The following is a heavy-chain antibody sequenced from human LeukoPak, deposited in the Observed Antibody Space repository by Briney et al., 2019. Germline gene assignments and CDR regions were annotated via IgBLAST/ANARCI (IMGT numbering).Heavy chain of an antibody. J-gene: IGHJ4*02. CDR3: ARDPPRLMTTVTSGDY. D-gene: IGHD4-17*01. CDR1: GGTFSSYA. CDR2: IIPIFGTA. Sequence: GSSVKVSCKASGGTFSSYAISWVRQAPGQGLEWMGGIIPIFGTANYAQKFQGRVTITADESTSTAYMELSSLRSDDTAVYYCARDPPRLMTTVTSGDYWGQGTLVTVSS. V-gene: IGHV1-69*01.